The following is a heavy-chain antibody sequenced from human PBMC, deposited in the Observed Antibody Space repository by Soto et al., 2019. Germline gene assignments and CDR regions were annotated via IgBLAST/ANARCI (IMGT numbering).Heavy chain of an antibody. D-gene: IGHD2-21*01. Sequence: PGQGLEWMGGIIPIFATTNYAQKFQGRVTITADESTSTAYMALSSLRSEDTAVYYCATDLFFHAEAGRRDCSTVSAFLLNRSFDL. J-gene: IGHJ2*01. CDR2: IIPIFATT. CDR3: ATDLFFHAEAGRRDCSTVSAFLLNRSFDL. V-gene: IGHV1-69*01.